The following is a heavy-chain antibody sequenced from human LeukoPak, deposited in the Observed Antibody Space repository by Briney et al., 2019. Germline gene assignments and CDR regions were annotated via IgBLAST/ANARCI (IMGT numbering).Heavy chain of an antibody. CDR1: GGSISSSSYY. CDR2: IYYSGST. J-gene: IGHJ4*02. V-gene: IGHV4-39*01. D-gene: IGHD1-14*01. Sequence: SETLSLTCTVSGGSISSSSYYWGWIRQPPGKGLEWIGSIYYSGSTYYNPSLKSRVTISVDTSKNQFSLKLSSVTAADTAVYYCARRGAIGTDYWGQGTLVTVSS. CDR3: ARRGAIGTDY.